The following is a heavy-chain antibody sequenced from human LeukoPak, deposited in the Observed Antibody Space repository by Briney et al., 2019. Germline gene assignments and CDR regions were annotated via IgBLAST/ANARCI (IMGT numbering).Heavy chain of an antibody. CDR1: GFTLSSYW. Sequence: PGGSLRLSCAASGFTLSSYWMSWVRQAPGKGLEWVANIKQDGSAKDYVVSVKGRFTISRENAKNSLYLQMNSLRVDDTAIYYCARVYQSTSGRAIDYWGQGTLVTVSS. J-gene: IGHJ4*02. CDR3: ARVYQSTSGRAIDY. V-gene: IGHV3-7*01. CDR2: IKQDGSAK. D-gene: IGHD2-2*01.